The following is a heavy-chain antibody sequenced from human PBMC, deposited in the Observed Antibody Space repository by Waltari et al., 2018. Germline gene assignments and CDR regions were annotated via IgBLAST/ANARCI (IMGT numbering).Heavy chain of an antibody. CDR1: GFTSSMYA. Sequence: EVQLVESGGGLVQPRGSLRLSCAASGFTSSMYAMSWVRQAPGKGLEWVSAISGSGANTYYADSVKGRFTISRDNSKNTLYLQMNSLRAEDTAVYYCAKAGFCTSSSCYRFYYYYGMDVWGQGTTVTVSS. V-gene: IGHV3-23*04. CDR2: ISGSGANT. CDR3: AKAGFCTSSSCYRFYYYYGMDV. D-gene: IGHD2-2*01. J-gene: IGHJ6*02.